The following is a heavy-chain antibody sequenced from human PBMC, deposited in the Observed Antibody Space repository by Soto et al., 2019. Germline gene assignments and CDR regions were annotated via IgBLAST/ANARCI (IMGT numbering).Heavy chain of an antibody. J-gene: IGHJ4*02. Sequence: PSETLSLTCTVSGGSISSYYWSWIRQPPGKGQEWNGYIYYSGSTNYNPSLKSRVTISVDTSKNQFSLKLSSVTAADTAVYYCARDVLLWFGESSLPWSGFDYWGQGTLVTVSS. CDR3: ARDVLLWFGESSLPWSGFDY. V-gene: IGHV4-59*12. CDR1: GGSISSYY. CDR2: IYYSGST. D-gene: IGHD3-10*01.